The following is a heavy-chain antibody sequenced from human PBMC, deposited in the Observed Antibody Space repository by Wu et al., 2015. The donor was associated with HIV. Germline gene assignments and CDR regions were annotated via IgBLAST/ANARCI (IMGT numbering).Heavy chain of an antibody. CDR1: EHTLNDLS. CDR3: ASPSPALGYFSYYMDV. V-gene: IGHV1-24*01. J-gene: IGHJ6*03. D-gene: IGHD3-16*01. CDR2: FDPEDEET. Sequence: QVHLVQSGAEVKKPGASVRVSCKVSEHTLNDLSLHWVRQAPGKGLEWMGGFDPEDEETIYAQKFQGRVIMTEDTSIDTAFMELSSLRPEDTATYYCASPSPALGYFSYYMDVWGKGTTVIVSS.